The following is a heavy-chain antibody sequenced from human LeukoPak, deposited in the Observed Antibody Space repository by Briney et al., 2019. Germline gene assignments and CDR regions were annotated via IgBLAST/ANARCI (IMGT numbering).Heavy chain of an antibody. CDR1: GFTFSSYA. Sequence: GGSLRLSCAASGFTFSSYAMSWVRQAPGKGLEWVSAISGSGGSTYYADSVKGRFTISRDNAKNSLYLQMNSLRAEDTAVYYCAKTETAYDFWSGYYWFDYWGQGTLVTVSS. CDR3: AKTETAYDFWSGYYWFDY. V-gene: IGHV3-23*01. CDR2: ISGSGGST. J-gene: IGHJ4*02. D-gene: IGHD3-3*01.